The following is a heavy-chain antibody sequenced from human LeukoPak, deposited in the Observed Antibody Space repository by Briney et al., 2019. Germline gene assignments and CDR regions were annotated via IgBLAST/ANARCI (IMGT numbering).Heavy chain of an antibody. V-gene: IGHV4-30-2*01. J-gene: IGHJ2*01. CDR2: IYHSGST. Sequence: SQTLSLTCTVSGGSISSGGYYWSWIRQPPGKGLEWIGYIYHSGSTYYNPSLKSRVTMSVDRSKNQFSLKLSSVTAADTAVYYCARVVRYFDWDREDWYFDLWGRGTLVTVSS. CDR3: ARVVRYFDWDREDWYFDL. D-gene: IGHD3-9*01. CDR1: GGSISSGGYY.